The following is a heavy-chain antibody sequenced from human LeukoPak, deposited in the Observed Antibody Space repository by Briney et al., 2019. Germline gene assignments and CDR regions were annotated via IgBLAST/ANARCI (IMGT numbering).Heavy chain of an antibody. V-gene: IGHV4-61*02. CDR1: GGSISSGSYY. CDR3: GRVGSSWSDY. J-gene: IGHJ4*02. D-gene: IGHD6-13*01. CDR2: IYTSGST. Sequence: SQTLSLTCTVSGGSISSGSYYWSWIRQPAGKGLEWIGRIYTSGSTNYNPSLKSRVTISVDTSKNQFSLKLSSVTAADTAVYYCGRVGSSWSDYWGQGTLVTVSS.